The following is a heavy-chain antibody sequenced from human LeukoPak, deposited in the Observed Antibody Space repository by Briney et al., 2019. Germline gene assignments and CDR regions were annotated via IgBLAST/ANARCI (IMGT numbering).Heavy chain of an antibody. D-gene: IGHD6-19*01. CDR1: GFTFSNYN. J-gene: IGHJ4*02. CDR2: ISSWSSAT. CDR3: ARVSGSGWFPDY. V-gene: IGHV3-48*02. Sequence: GESLRLSCAASGFTFSNYNMNWVRQAPGKGLEWVSHISSWSSATYYADSVKGRFTISRDNAKNSLYLKLSSLRDEDSAVYYCARVSGSGWFPDYWGQGTLVTVSS.